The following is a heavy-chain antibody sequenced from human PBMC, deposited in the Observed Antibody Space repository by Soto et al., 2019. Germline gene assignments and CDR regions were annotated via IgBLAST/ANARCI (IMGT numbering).Heavy chain of an antibody. Sequence: QVQLVESGGGVVQPGRSLRLSCAASGFTFSSYGMHWVRQAPGKGLEWVAVISYDGSNKYYADSVKGRFTISRDNSKNTLYLQMNSLRAEDPAVYYCAKDRFRIAVAAPFDYWGQGTLVTVS. V-gene: IGHV3-30*18. D-gene: IGHD6-19*01. CDR3: AKDRFRIAVAAPFDY. CDR2: ISYDGSNK. CDR1: GFTFSSYG. J-gene: IGHJ4*02.